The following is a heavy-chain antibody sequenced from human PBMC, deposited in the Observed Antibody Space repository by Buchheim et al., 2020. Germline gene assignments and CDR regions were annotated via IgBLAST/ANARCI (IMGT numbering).Heavy chain of an antibody. D-gene: IGHD6-13*01. Sequence: QITLKESGPTVVKPTQTLTLTCTFSGFSLSTSRVGVGWVRRPPGKALEWLALIFWVDDKRYNPSLKTRLTIAKDTSKNQVGLTMTNMDPADTGTYFCAHRLLAVSSSQWFDPWGPGTL. CDR2: IFWVDDK. CDR1: GFSLSTSRVG. V-gene: IGHV2-5*02. J-gene: IGHJ5*02. CDR3: AHRLLAVSSSQWFDP.